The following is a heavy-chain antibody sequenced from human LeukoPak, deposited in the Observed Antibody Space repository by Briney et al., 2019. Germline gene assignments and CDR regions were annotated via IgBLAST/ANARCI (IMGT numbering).Heavy chain of an antibody. Sequence: GGSLRLSCAASKFTFSNYAMIWVRQAPGKGLEWVSGMSGSGVSTYYADSVKGRFTISRDNSKNTLYLQMNSLRVEDTAVYYCAKVGFTIFGVVRGPHDYWGQGTRVTVSS. CDR2: MSGSGVST. CDR1: KFTFSNYA. CDR3: AKVGFTIFGVVRGPHDY. V-gene: IGHV3-23*01. D-gene: IGHD3-3*01. J-gene: IGHJ4*02.